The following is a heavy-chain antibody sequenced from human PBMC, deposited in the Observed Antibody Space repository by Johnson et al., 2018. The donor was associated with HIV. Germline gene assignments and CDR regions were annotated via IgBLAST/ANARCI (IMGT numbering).Heavy chain of an antibody. J-gene: IGHJ3*02. CDR1: GITVCTND. V-gene: IGHV3-66*01. Sequence: VQLLESGGGLVQPGGSLRLSCAASGITVCTNDMSWVRQAPGKGLEWVSDIYSGGSTYYAASVRGRFTISRDNARNSLYLQMNSLRAEDTAVYYCARDRGWGVIDSFDIWGQGTMVTVSS. D-gene: IGHD3-16*02. CDR2: IYSGGST. CDR3: ARDRGWGVIDSFDI.